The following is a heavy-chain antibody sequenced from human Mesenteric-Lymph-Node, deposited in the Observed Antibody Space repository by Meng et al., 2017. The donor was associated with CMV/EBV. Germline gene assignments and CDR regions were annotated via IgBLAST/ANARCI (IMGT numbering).Heavy chain of an antibody. V-gene: IGHV1-69*05. D-gene: IGHD2-21*02. J-gene: IGHJ5*02. CDR3: ARVMAQVTNWFDP. Sequence: AQKFQGRVTFTTDESTNIAYMELSSLRSDDTAVYYCARVMAQVTNWFDPWGQGTLVTVSS.